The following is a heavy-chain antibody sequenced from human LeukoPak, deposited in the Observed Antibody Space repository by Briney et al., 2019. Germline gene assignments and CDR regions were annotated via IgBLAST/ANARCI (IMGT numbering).Heavy chain of an antibody. Sequence: SETLSLTCTVSGGSISSGGYYWGWVRQPPGKGPEWIGSVDYSGSTYYNPSLKSRVTISLDTSKNQFSLKLSSVTAADTAIYYCAREVNHYGLRRNSFDPWGQGTKVTVSS. J-gene: IGHJ5*02. D-gene: IGHD3-10*01. CDR1: GGSISSGGYY. V-gene: IGHV4-39*07. CDR3: AREVNHYGLRRNSFDP. CDR2: VDYSGST.